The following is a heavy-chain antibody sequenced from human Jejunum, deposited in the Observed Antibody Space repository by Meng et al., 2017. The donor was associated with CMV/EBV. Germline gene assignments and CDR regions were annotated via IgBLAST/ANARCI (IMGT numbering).Heavy chain of an antibody. CDR1: TFNSSV. J-gene: IGHJ6*02. CDR3: AKRIDGWPDHYYFGMDA. D-gene: IGHD3-10*01. Sequence: TFNSSVMHWVRHAPGNGLEWVAFLRYDGRNAYYAGSVQGRFTVSRDNSKKTLILRMNNVRAEDTALYYCAKRIDGWPDHYYFGMDAWGRGTPVTVSS. V-gene: IGHV3-30*02. CDR2: LRYDGRNA.